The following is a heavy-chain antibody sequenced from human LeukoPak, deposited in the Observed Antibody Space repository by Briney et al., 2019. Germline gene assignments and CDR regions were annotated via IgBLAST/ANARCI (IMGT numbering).Heavy chain of an antibody. Sequence: GGCLRLSCAASGFTFSGSAMHWVRQASGKGLEWVGRMRSEPNSYATAYAASVKGRFTISRDDSKNTAYLQMNSLKTEDTAVYYCTSLLGYCTNGVCYNYWGQGTLVTVSS. CDR1: GFTFSGSA. CDR2: MRSEPNSYAT. CDR3: TSLLGYCTNGVCYNY. D-gene: IGHD2-8*01. V-gene: IGHV3-73*01. J-gene: IGHJ4*02.